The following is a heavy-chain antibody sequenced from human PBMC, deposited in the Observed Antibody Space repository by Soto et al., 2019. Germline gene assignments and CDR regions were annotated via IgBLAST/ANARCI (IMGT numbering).Heavy chain of an antibody. D-gene: IGHD5-18*01. CDR3: ARDNGYSHGHGMDV. CDR2: ILSDGGNK. CDR1: GFTFSSYT. J-gene: IGHJ6*02. V-gene: IGHV3-30-3*01. Sequence: GGSLRLSCAASGFTFSSYTIHWVRQAPGKGLEWVALILSDGGNKYYADSVKGGFTISRDNSKNTLYLQMNSLRPEDTAVYYCARDNGYSHGHGMDVWGQGTTVTVSS.